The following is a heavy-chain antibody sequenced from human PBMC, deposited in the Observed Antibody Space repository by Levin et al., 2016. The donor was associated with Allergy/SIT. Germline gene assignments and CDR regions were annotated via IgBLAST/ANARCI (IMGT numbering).Heavy chain of an antibody. D-gene: IGHD5-24*01. CDR1: GFTFSSYW. V-gene: IGHV3-7*01. CDR2: IKQDGSEK. CDR3: ARDWRDGYNYVDNYYYYYGMDV. J-gene: IGHJ6*02. Sequence: GESLKISCAASGFTFSSYWMSWVRQAPGKGLEWVANIKQDGSEKYYVDSVKGRFTISRDNAKNSLYLQMNSLRAEDTAVYYCARDWRDGYNYVDNYYYYYGMDVWGQGTTVTVSS.